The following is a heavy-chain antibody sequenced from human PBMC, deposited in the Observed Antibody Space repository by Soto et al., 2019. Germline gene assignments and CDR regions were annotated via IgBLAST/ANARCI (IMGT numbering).Heavy chain of an antibody. D-gene: IGHD3-9*01. V-gene: IGHV3-21*01. J-gene: IGHJ5*02. Sequence: GGSLRLSCAASGFTFSSYSMNWVRQAPGKGLEWVSSISSSSSYIYYADSVKGRFTISRDNAKNSLYLQMDSLRAEDTAVYYCARDNDDILTGYSPPNWFDPWGQGTLVTVSS. CDR3: ARDNDDILTGYSPPNWFDP. CDR2: ISSSSSYI. CDR1: GFTFSSYS.